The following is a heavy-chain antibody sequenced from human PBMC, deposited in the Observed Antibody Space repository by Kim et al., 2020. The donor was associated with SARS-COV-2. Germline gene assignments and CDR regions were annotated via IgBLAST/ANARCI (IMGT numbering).Heavy chain of an antibody. CDR2: VAAYNGNT. D-gene: IGHD2-15*01. V-gene: IGHV1-18*01. Sequence: ASVKVSCKTSGYTFNSYTLSWVRRAPGQGLKWMGWVAAYNGNTIYAEDLQDRVTMTTDTSTRTAHMELRNLRSDDTAIYYCVIHRDITKGTKNPLHVWGQGTMVSVSS. CDR1: GYTFNSYT. J-gene: IGHJ3*01. CDR3: VIHRDITKGTKNPLHV.